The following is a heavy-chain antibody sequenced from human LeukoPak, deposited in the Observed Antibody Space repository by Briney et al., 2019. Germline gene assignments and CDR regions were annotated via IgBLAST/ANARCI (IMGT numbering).Heavy chain of an antibody. D-gene: IGHD3-3*01. CDR3: ARTTIFGVDAFDI. J-gene: IGHJ3*02. CDR2: IYYSGST. V-gene: IGHV4-30-4*08. CDR1: GGSISSGDYY. Sequence: TSETLSLTCTVSGGSISSGDYYWSWIRQPPGKGLEWIGYIYYSGSTYYNPSLKSRVTISVDTSKNQFSLKLSSVTAADTAVYYCARTTIFGVDAFDIWGQGTMVTVSS.